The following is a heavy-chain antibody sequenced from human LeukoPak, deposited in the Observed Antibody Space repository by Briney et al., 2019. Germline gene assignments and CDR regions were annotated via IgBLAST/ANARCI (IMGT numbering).Heavy chain of an antibody. CDR2: IHSVGHT. CDR3: ARHITNSGSAFDL. V-gene: IGHV4-59*08. D-gene: IGHD3-10*01. CDR1: DDSISSFY. Sequence: SETLSLTCTVSDDSISSFYWGWIRQPPGKGLEWIGYIHSVGHTNYNPSLKSRVSISIDTSKKQFSLKVTSVTATDTAIYYCARHITNSGSAFDLWGRGTLVTVSS. J-gene: IGHJ2*01.